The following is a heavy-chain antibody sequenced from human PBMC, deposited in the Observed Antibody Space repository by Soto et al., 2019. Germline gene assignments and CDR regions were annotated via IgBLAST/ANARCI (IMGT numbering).Heavy chain of an antibody. D-gene: IGHD6-19*01. V-gene: IGHV3-53*01. J-gene: IGHJ4*02. CDR1: GFAVSSKY. Sequence: EVQLVESGGGLIQPGGSLRLSCAASGFAVSSKYMTWVRQAPGKGVEWGSGIYGGGTTYYADSVKGRFTISRDTSKNTLYLQMNSLRAEDTAVYYCVQTTGWPGFDFWGQGTLVTVSS. CDR3: VQTTGWPGFDF. CDR2: IYGGGTT.